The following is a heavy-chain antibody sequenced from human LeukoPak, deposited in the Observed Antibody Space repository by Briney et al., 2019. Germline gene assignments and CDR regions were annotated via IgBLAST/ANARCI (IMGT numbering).Heavy chain of an antibody. V-gene: IGHV4-31*03. Sequence: SQTLSLTCTVSGGSISSGGYSWSWIRQHPGKGLEWIGYIYYSGSTYYNPSLKSRVTISVDTSKNQFSLKLSSVTAADTAVYYCANLVVTKGNHYFDYWGQGTLVTVSS. CDR3: ANLVVTKGNHYFDY. J-gene: IGHJ4*02. CDR1: GGSISSGGYS. D-gene: IGHD3-22*01. CDR2: IYYSGST.